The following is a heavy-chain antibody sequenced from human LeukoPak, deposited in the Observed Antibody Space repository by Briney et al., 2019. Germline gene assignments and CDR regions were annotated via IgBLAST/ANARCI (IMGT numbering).Heavy chain of an antibody. Sequence: PGGSLRLSCAPSGFTFSSYAMSRVLQAPGKGLEWVSASSGSGGSTYYADSVKGRFTISRDNSKNTLYLQMNSLRAEDTAVYYCAKDSRNSFDYWDQGTLVTVSS. CDR1: GFTFSSYA. V-gene: IGHV3-23*01. CDR3: AKDSRNSFDY. CDR2: SSGSGGST. J-gene: IGHJ4*02.